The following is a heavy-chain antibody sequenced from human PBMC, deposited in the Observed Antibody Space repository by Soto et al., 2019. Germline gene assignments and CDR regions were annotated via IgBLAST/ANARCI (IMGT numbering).Heavy chain of an antibody. Sequence: SETLSLTCAVYGGSFSGYYWSWIRQPPGKGLEWIGEINHSGSTNYNPSLKSRVTISVDTSKNQFSLKLSSVTAADTAVYYCARVRSSGWYVVYYYYYGMDVWGQGTTVTVSS. D-gene: IGHD6-19*01. J-gene: IGHJ6*02. CDR2: INHSGST. CDR1: GGSFSGYY. V-gene: IGHV4-34*01. CDR3: ARVRSSGWYVVYYYYYGMDV.